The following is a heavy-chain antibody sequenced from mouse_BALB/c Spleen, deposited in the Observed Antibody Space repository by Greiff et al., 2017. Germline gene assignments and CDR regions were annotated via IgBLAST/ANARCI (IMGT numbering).Heavy chain of an antibody. D-gene: IGHD4-1*01. V-gene: IGHV7-3*02. J-gene: IGHJ4*01. CDR3: AEDWDDDMDY. CDR2: IRIKANGYTT. Sequence: EVHLVESGGGLVQPGGSLRLSCATSGFTFTDYYMSWVRQPPGKALEWLGFIRIKANGYTTEYSASVKGRFTISRDNSQRILYLQMNTKRAEDSSTYYCAEDWDDDMDYWGEGTSVTVSS. CDR1: GFTFTDYY.